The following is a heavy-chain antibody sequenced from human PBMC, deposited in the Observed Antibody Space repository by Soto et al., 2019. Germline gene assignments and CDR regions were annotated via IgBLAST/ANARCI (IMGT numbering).Heavy chain of an antibody. V-gene: IGHV3-23*01. D-gene: IGHD6-19*01. CDR2: ISGSGSST. J-gene: IGHJ4*02. CDR1: SPTFSNYA. Sequence: LRLSCAASSPTFSNYAMTWVRQARGKGLEWVAAISGSGSSTHYAESVKGRFIISRDNSKNTLYVQMHSLRAEDTAVYYCAQGGFGSGWYIALEYWGQGPLVTVSS. CDR3: AQGGFGSGWYIALEY.